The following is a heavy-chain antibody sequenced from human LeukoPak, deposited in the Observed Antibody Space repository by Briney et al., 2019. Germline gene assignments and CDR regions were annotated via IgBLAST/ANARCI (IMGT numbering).Heavy chain of an antibody. CDR1: GGSISSGDYP. J-gene: IGHJ4*02. V-gene: IGHV4-30-2*01. CDR2: IFHTGHT. CDR3: ARGSYGAGSHFDF. D-gene: IGHD3-10*01. Sequence: SQTLSFTCTVSGGSISSGDYPWSWIRQPPGKGLEWIGYIFHTGHTSYNPSLKSRVTISVDMSKNQLSLRLTSVTAADTAVYYCARGSYGAGSHFDFWGQGTLVTVSS.